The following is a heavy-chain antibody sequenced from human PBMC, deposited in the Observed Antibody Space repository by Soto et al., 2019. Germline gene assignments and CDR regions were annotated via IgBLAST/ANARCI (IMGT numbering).Heavy chain of an antibody. CDR3: ARATLLDYGMDV. Sequence: ASVKVSCKASGYTFTGYYMHWVRQAPGQGLEWMGWINPNSGGTNYAQKFQGWVTMTRDTSISTAYMELSRLRSDDTAVYYCARATLLDYGMDVWGQGTTVTVSS. CDR1: GYTFTGYY. CDR2: INPNSGGT. V-gene: IGHV1-2*04. D-gene: IGHD2-15*01. J-gene: IGHJ6*02.